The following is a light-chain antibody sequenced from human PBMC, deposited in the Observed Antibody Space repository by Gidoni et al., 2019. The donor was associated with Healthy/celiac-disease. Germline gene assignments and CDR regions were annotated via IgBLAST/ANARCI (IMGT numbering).Light chain of an antibody. V-gene: IGKV3-20*01. CDR2: GAS. CDR3: QQYGSSPPFT. Sequence: EIVFTQSPGTLSLSPGERATLSCRPSQSVSNSYLAWYQQKPGQAPRLLIHGASSRAPRSPDRCSGSGSGTDVTLTISRLEPEDVAVYYCQQYGSSPPFTFGQGTKLEIK. CDR1: QSVSNSY. J-gene: IGKJ2*01.